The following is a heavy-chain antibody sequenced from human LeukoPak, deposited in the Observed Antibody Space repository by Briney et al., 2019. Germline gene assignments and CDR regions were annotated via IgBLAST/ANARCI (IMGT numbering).Heavy chain of an antibody. CDR1: GYTFTSYG. CDR2: ISAYNGNT. Sequence: GASVKVSCKASGYTFTSYGISWVRQAPGQGLEWMGWISAYNGNTNYAQKLQGRVTMTTDTSTSTAYMELRSLRSDDTAVYYCARAWGYDILTGPYYLDYRGQGTLVTVSS. V-gene: IGHV1-18*04. J-gene: IGHJ4*02. CDR3: ARAWGYDILTGPYYLDY. D-gene: IGHD3-9*01.